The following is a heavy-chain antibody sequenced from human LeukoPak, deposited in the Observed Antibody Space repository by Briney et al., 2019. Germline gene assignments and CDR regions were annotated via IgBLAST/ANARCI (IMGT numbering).Heavy chain of an antibody. CDR2: VYDNGDT. J-gene: IGHJ6*03. Sequence: PSETLSLTCTVSGASISGYLWTWIRQPPGKGLEWIGYVYDNGDTNYHPSFTGRVSISVDVSKNQFSLNLTSVLAADTADYFCARLSDYDVDTSHYMDVWGKGTTVTVSS. CDR3: ARLSDYDVDTSHYMDV. CDR1: GASISGYL. D-gene: IGHD3-22*01. V-gene: IGHV4-59*01.